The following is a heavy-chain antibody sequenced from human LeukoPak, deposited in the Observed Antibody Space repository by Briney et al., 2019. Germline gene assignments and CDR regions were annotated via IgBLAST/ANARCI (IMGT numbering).Heavy chain of an antibody. Sequence: GASVKVSCKASGYTFTSYGISWVRQAPGQGLEWMGWISAYNGNTNYAQKLQGRVTMTTDTSTSTAYMELRSLRSDDTAVYYCARRGWWEHTNYYYYYMDVWGQGTLVTVSS. CDR2: ISAYNGNT. CDR1: GYTFTSYG. D-gene: IGHD1-26*01. CDR3: ARRGWWEHTNYYYYYMDV. J-gene: IGHJ6*03. V-gene: IGHV1-18*01.